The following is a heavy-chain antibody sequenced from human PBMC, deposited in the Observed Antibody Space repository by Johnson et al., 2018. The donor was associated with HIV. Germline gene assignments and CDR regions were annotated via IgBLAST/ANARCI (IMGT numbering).Heavy chain of an antibody. J-gene: IGHJ3*02. CDR2: IYSGGGT. V-gene: IGHV3-53*01. CDR3: ARGYYYGSGSYYNSGAFDI. D-gene: IGHD3-10*01. CDR1: GFTVSSNH. Sequence: VQLVESGGGLIEPGGSLRLSCVASGFTVSSNHMNWVRQAPGKGLEWLSFIYSGGGTYYADSVKGRFTISRDNSKNTLYLQLNSVRAEDTAVYYCARGYYYGSGSYYNSGAFDIRGQGTMVTVSS.